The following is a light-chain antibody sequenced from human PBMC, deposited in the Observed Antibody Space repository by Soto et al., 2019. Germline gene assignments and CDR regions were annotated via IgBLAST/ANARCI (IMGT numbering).Light chain of an antibody. CDR3: QQYNKWPLT. V-gene: IGKV3-15*01. J-gene: IGKJ4*01. CDR1: QSVSNN. Sequence: EIVMTQSPATLSVSPGERATLSCRASQSVSNNLAWYQQKPGQPPRLLIYGASTRATGFPARFSGGGSGTDVTLTISNLQSEEFAIYYCQQYNKWPLTFGGGTKVEIK. CDR2: GAS.